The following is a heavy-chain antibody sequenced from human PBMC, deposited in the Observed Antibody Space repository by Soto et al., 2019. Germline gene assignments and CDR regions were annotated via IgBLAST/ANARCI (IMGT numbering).Heavy chain of an antibody. D-gene: IGHD5-12*01. CDR2: LSYDGTNK. Sequence: QVQLVESGRGVVQPGRSLRLSCAASGLTFSTYAIHWVRQAPGKGLEWVAVLSYDGTNKYYSDSVKGRFTISRDNSKNTLYLQTNSLRAEDTALYYCARGGQWQRFYFYGVDVWGQGTTVTVSS. J-gene: IGHJ6*02. CDR1: GLTFSTYA. CDR3: ARGGQWQRFYFYGVDV. V-gene: IGHV3-30-3*01.